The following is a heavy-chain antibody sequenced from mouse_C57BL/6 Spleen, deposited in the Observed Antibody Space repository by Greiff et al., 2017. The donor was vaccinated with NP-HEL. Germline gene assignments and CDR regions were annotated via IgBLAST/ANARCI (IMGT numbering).Heavy chain of an antibody. V-gene: IGHV2-3*01. Sequence: VKVVESGPGLVAPSQSLSITCTVSGFSLTSYGVSWVRQPPGKGLEWLGVIWGDGSTNYHSALISRLSISKDNSKSQVFLKLNSLQTDDTATYYCAKESTIVNRYAMDYWGQGTSVTVSS. D-gene: IGHD2-5*01. CDR1: GFSLTSYG. CDR2: IWGDGST. J-gene: IGHJ4*01. CDR3: AKESTIVNRYAMDY.